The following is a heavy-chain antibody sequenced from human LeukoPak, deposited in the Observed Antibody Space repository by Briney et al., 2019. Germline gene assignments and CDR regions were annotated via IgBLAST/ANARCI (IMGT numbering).Heavy chain of an antibody. J-gene: IGHJ4*02. CDR2: IRYDGDNK. Sequence: SGGSLRLSCAASGFTFSSYGMHWVRQAPGKGLEWVAFIRYDGDNKYYTDSVKGRFTISRDNSKNTLYLQMNSLRAEDTAVYYCAKDGVGYCSSTSCPWGYWGQGTLVTVSS. D-gene: IGHD2-2*01. CDR1: GFTFSSYG. V-gene: IGHV3-30*02. CDR3: AKDGVGYCSSTSCPWGY.